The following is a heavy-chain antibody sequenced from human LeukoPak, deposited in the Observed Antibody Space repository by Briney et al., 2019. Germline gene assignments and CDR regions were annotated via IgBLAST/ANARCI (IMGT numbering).Heavy chain of an antibody. D-gene: IGHD4-17*01. V-gene: IGHV3-23*01. CDR3: AKMAADGDYGDFDY. J-gene: IGHJ4*02. CDR2: ISDTGRLS. Sequence: GGSLRLSCAASGFAFSSSAMSWVRQAPGKGLEWVAAISDTGRLSYCADSVNGRFTISRDNSKNTLSLQMNSLRAADTAVYYCAKMAADGDYGDFDYWGQGTLVTVSS. CDR1: GFAFSSSA.